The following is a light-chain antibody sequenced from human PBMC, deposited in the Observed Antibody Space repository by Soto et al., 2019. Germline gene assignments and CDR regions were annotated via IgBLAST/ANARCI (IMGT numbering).Light chain of an antibody. CDR1: QSVSSSY. V-gene: IGKV3-15*01. J-gene: IGKJ1*01. CDR2: GLS. Sequence: EIVLTQSPGTLSLYPGERATLSCRASQSVSSSYLALYQHKPGQAPRLLMYGLSTRPTGIPARFSGSGSGTEFTLTIYSLQSEDFAVYYCQQYNNWPRTFGQGTKVDIK. CDR3: QQYNNWPRT.